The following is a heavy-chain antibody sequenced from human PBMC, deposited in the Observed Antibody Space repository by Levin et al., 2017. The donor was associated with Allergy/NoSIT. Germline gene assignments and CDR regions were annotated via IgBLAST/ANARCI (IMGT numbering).Heavy chain of an antibody. D-gene: IGHD3-9*01. V-gene: IGHV3-33*01. Sequence: SCAASGFTFSSYGMHWVRQAPGKGLEWVAVIWYDGSNKYYADSVKGRFTISRDNSKNTLYLQMNSLRAEDTAVYYCARDQGDILTGYYLRGREDDAFDIWGQGTMVTVSS. J-gene: IGHJ3*02. CDR1: GFTFSSYG. CDR2: IWYDGSNK. CDR3: ARDQGDILTGYYLRGREDDAFDI.